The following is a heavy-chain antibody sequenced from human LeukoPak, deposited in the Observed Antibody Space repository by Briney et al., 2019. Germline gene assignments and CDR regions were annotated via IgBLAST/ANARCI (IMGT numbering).Heavy chain of an antibody. D-gene: IGHD3-3*01. V-gene: IGHV1-18*01. CDR3: ARDPNYDFWSGNWFDP. J-gene: IGHJ5*02. CDR2: ISAYNGNT. CDR1: GYTFTSYG. Sequence: ASVKVSCKASGYTFTSYGISWVRQAPGQGLEWMGWISAYNGNTNYAQKLQGRVTMTTDTSTSTAYMELRSLRSDDTAVYYCARDPNYDFWSGNWFDPWGQGTLVTVSS.